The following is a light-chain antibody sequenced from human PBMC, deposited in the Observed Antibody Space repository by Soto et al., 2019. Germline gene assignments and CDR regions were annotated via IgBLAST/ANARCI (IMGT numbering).Light chain of an antibody. CDR1: QSISTY. Sequence: DIQMTQSPSSLSASVGDRFTITCRASQSISTYLIWYQQKPGKAPKLLIYAASSLQSGVPSRFSGSGSGTDFTLTISSLQPEDFATYYCQQSYSTPQAFGQGTKVDIK. J-gene: IGKJ1*01. V-gene: IGKV1-39*01. CDR3: QQSYSTPQA. CDR2: AAS.